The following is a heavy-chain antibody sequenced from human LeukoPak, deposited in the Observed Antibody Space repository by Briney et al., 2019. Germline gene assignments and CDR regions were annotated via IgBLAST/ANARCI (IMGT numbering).Heavy chain of an antibody. CDR3: ARDGVDKEDWFDP. CDR1: GGSISSYY. CDR2: IYTSGST. V-gene: IGHV4-4*07. J-gene: IGHJ5*02. Sequence: SETLSLTCTVSGGSISSYYWCWIWQPAGRGLEWIGRIYTSGSTNYNPSLKSRVTMSVDTSKNQFSLKLSSVTAADTAVYYCARDGVDKEDWFDPWGQGTLVTVSS. D-gene: IGHD2-15*01.